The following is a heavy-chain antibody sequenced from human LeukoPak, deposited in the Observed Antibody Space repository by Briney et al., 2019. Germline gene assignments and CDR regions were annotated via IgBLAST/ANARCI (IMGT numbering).Heavy chain of an antibody. D-gene: IGHD3-10*01. CDR2: IRQDESER. V-gene: IGHV3-7*01. J-gene: IGHJ6*03. CDR1: GFTFSTFA. CDR3: ARLSAYYYGSYFYYYMDV. Sequence: GGSLRLSCAASGFTFSTFAMIWVRQPPGKGPEWVANIRQDESERYFADSVKGRFTISRDNAKKSVYLHMSSLRAEDTALYYCARLSAYYYGSYFYYYMDVWGKGTTVTVSS.